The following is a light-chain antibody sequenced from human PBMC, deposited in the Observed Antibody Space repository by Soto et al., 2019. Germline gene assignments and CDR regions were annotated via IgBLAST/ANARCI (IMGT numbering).Light chain of an antibody. CDR1: SGHSSYA. CDR2: VNSDGSH. Sequence: VVTQSPSASASLGASVKLTCTLSSGHSSYAIAWHQQQPEKGPRYLMNVNSDGSHSKGDGIPDRFSGSSSGAERYLTISSLQSEDEADYYCQTWGTGIRVFGGGTKLTVL. J-gene: IGLJ3*02. CDR3: QTWGTGIRV. V-gene: IGLV4-69*01.